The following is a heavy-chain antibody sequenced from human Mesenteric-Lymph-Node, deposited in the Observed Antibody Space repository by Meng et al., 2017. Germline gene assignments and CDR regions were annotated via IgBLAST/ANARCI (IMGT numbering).Heavy chain of an antibody. V-gene: IGHV3-9*01. CDR2: ISWNSGSI. CDR3: ARDVTMIGPGAFDI. D-gene: IGHD3-22*01. CDR1: GFTFDDYA. J-gene: IGHJ3*02. Sequence: SLKISCAASGFTFDDYAMHWVRQAPGKGLEWVSGISWNSGSIGYADSVKGRFTISRDNAKNSLYLQMNSLRAEDTAVYYCARDVTMIGPGAFDIWGQGTMVTVSS.